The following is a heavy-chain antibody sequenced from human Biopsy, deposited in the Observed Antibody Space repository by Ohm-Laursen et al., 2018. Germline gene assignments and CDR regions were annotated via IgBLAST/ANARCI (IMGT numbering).Heavy chain of an antibody. D-gene: IGHD4-23*01. Sequence: SDTLSLTCTVSGGSFTGYYWTWIRQPPGKGLEWIGHISHTGYTSYKSSLKSRVTISLDTPRKHFSLRLTSLAAADTAVYYCARGSNEYGGLYFPHWGQGTLVTVSS. J-gene: IGHJ1*01. CDR3: ARGSNEYGGLYFPH. CDR1: GGSFTGYY. V-gene: IGHV4-59*07. CDR2: ISHTGYT.